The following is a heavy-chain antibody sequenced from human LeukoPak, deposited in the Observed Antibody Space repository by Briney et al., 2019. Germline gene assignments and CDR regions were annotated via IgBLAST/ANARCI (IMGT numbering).Heavy chain of an antibody. V-gene: IGHV4-59*01. CDR3: AISRYFDWIPSHDAFDI. J-gene: IGHJ3*02. CDR2: IYYSGST. CDR1: GGSISSYY. Sequence: PSETLSLTCTVSGGSISSYYWSWIRQPPGKGLEWIGYIYYSGSTNYNPSLKSRVTISVDTSKNQFSLKLSSVIAADTAVYYCAISRYFDWIPSHDAFDIWGQGTMVTVSS. D-gene: IGHD3-9*01.